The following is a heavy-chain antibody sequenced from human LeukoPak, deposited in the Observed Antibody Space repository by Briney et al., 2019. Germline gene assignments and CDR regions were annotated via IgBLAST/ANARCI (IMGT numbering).Heavy chain of an antibody. CDR3: AKVPHLVVNPSYFDY. CDR2: ISGSGGST. V-gene: IGHV3-23*01. D-gene: IGHD3-22*01. J-gene: IGHJ4*02. Sequence: PGVSLSLYCAAYGFTFSSYAMSWVRQAPGMGLEWVLAISGSGGSTYYADSVKGRFTISRDNSKNALYLQMNSLRAEDTAVYYCAKVPHLVVNPSYFDYWGQGTLDTVSS. CDR1: GFTFSSYA.